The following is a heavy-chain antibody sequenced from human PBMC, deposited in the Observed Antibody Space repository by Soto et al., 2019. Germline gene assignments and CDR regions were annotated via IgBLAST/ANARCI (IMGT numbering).Heavy chain of an antibody. CDR2: IFDSGTT. V-gene: IGHV4-4*09. J-gene: IGHJ4*02. CDR1: GGSISSYY. D-gene: IGHD7-27*01. Sequence: TSETLSLTGTVSGGSISSYYWSWIRQPPGEGLEWIGHIFDSGTTYTNPSLRSQVAISLDTSKNHFSLTLSSVTAADTAVYYCARGPSGDKVHYWGQGALVTVSS. CDR3: ARGPSGDKVHY.